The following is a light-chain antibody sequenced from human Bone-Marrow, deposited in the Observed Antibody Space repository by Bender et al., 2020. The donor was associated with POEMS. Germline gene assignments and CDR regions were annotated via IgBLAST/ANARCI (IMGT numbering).Light chain of an antibody. V-gene: IGLV2-14*01. CDR3: NSYTTAGTRV. CDR2: EVT. J-gene: IGLJ3*02. CDR1: SSDVGGYNY. Sequence: QSALTQPASVSGSPGQSITISCTGTSSDVGGYNYVSWYQQHPGKAPKLIIYEVTNRPSGVSIRFSASKSGNTASLTISGLQADDEADYYCNSYTTAGTRVFGGGTKVTVL.